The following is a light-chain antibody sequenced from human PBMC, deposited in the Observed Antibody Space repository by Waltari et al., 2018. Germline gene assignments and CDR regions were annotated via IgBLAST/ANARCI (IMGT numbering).Light chain of an antibody. J-gene: IGLJ3*02. Sequence: SYVLTQPPPVSVAPGKTARITCGGHHIGSKSVQWYQQKPGQAPVLVIYYVSDRPSGFPDRFSGSNSGNTATLSISRVEAGDEADYYCQVWDSSNDHPGVFGGGTELTVL. CDR1: HIGSKS. V-gene: IGLV3-21*04. CDR2: YVS. CDR3: QVWDSSNDHPGV.